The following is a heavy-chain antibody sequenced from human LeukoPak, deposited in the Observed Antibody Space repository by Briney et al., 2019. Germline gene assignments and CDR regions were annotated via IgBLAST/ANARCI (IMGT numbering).Heavy chain of an antibody. CDR2: ISAYNGNT. CDR1: GYTFTSYG. Sequence: ASVKVSCKASGYTFTSYGISWVRQAPGQGLEWMGWISAYNGNTNYAQKLQGRVTMTTDTSTSTAYMELRSLRSDDTDVYYCARLRITIFGVALIFDYWGQGTLVTVSS. V-gene: IGHV1-18*01. CDR3: ARLRITIFGVALIFDY. D-gene: IGHD3-3*01. J-gene: IGHJ4*02.